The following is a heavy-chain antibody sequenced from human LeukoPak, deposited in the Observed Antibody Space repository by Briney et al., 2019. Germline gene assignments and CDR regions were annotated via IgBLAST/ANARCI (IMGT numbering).Heavy chain of an antibody. Sequence: PSETLSLTCTVSGGSISSYYWSWIRQPPGKGLEWIGYIYYSGSTNYNPSLKSRVTISVDTSKNQFSLKLSSVTAADTAVYYCARSTPYISNWGQGTLVTVSS. CDR2: IYYSGST. CDR1: GGSISSYY. V-gene: IGHV4-59*01. J-gene: IGHJ4*02. CDR3: ARSTPYISN.